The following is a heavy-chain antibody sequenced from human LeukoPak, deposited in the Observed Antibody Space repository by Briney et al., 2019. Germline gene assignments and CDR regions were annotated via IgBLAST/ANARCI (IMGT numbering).Heavy chain of an antibody. CDR3: ARGRYYYDSSGYYTDYYYYMDV. CDR2: IYYSGST. Sequence: PSETLSLTCTVSGGSLSSYYWSWIRQPPGKGLEWIGYIYYSGSTNYNPSLQSRVTISVDTSKNQFSLKLSSVTAADTAVYYCARGRYYYDSSGYYTDYYYYMDVWGKGTTVTVSS. D-gene: IGHD3-22*01. J-gene: IGHJ6*03. V-gene: IGHV4-59*01. CDR1: GGSLSSYY.